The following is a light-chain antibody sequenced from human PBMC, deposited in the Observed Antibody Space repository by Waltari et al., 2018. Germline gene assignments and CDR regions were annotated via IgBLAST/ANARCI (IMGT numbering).Light chain of an antibody. CDR3: AAWDDSLNGYV. V-gene: IGLV1-44*01. CDR1: RSNIGSNT. J-gene: IGLJ1*01. CDR2: SNN. Sequence: QSVLTQPPSASGTPGQRVPISCSGSRSNIGSNTLNWYQQLPGTAPKLLIYSNNQRPSGVPDRFSGSKSGTSASLAISGLQSEDEADYYCAAWDDSLNGYVFGTGTKVTVL.